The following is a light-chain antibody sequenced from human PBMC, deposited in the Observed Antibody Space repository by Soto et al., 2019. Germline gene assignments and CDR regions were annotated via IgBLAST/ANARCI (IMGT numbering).Light chain of an antibody. Sequence: EVVFSQSAGTLSLSPGERTTLSCRASQSISRYLAWYQQKPGQGPRLLIYGASSRATGTPDRFSGSGSGTDFTLTINRLEPEDFALYYCQQYGSSPPTFGQGTKVDNK. CDR3: QQYGSSPPT. CDR2: GAS. V-gene: IGKV3-20*01. CDR1: QSISRY. J-gene: IGKJ1*01.